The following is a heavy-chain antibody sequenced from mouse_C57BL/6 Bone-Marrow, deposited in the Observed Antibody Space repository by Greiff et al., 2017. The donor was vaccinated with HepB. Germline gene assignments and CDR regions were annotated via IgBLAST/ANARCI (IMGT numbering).Heavy chain of an antibody. J-gene: IGHJ2*01. Sequence: QVQLQQPGPELVKPGASVKLSCKASGSTFTSYWMHWVKQRPGQGLAWIGNINPSNGGTNYNEKFKSKATLTVDKSSSTAYMQRSSLTSEDSAVYYCARSLYYYGSFDYWGQGTTLTVSS. CDR1: GSTFTSYW. V-gene: IGHV1-53*01. CDR2: INPSNGGT. CDR3: ARSLYYYGSFDY. D-gene: IGHD1-1*01.